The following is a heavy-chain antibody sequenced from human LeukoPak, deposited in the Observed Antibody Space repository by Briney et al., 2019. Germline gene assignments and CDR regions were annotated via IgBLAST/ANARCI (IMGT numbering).Heavy chain of an antibody. J-gene: IGHJ4*02. V-gene: IGHV3-49*04. CDR1: GFTFGDYA. CDR3: TSFLPPISSSWFDY. CDR2: IRSKAYGGTT. Sequence: GGSLRLSCTASGFTFGDYAMSWVRQAPGKGLEWVGFIRSKAYGGTTECAASVKGRFTISRDDSKSIAYLQMNSLKTEDTAVYYCTSFLPPISSSWFDYWGQGTLVTVSS. D-gene: IGHD6-13*01.